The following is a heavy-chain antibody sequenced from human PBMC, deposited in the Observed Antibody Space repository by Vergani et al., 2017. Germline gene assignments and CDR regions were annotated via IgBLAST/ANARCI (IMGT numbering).Heavy chain of an antibody. Sequence: QVQLQQWGAGLLKPSETLSLTCAVYGGSFSGYYWSWIRQPPGKGLEWSGEINHSGSTNYNPSLKSRVTISVDTSKNQFPLKLSSVTAADTAVYYCARPTRPSWRLSAFDIWGQGTMVTVSS. V-gene: IGHV4-34*01. CDR2: INHSGST. CDR1: GGSFSGYY. J-gene: IGHJ3*02. D-gene: IGHD2-21*02. CDR3: ARPTRPSWRLSAFDI.